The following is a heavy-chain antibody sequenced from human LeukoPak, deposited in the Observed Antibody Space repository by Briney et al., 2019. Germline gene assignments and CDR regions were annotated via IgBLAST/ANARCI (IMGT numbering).Heavy chain of an antibody. Sequence: SETLSLTCTVSGGSISSSGYYWSWIRQAAGKGLEWIGRFYTSGSTNYNPSLMSRVLISVDTSKNQFSLKLSSVTAADTAVYYCARGANMIVPYYFDYWGQGTLVTVSS. V-gene: IGHV4-61*02. CDR1: GGSISSSGYY. CDR2: FYTSGST. J-gene: IGHJ4*02. CDR3: ARGANMIVPYYFDY. D-gene: IGHD3-22*01.